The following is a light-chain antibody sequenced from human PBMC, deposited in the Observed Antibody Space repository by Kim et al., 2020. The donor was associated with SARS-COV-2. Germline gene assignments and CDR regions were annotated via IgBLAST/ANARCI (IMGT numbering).Light chain of an antibody. CDR3: QAWDSSTASYV. CDR2: QDT. CDR1: RLGDEY. V-gene: IGLV3-1*01. J-gene: IGLJ1*01. Sequence: SYELTQPPSVSVSPGQTANITCSGDRLGDEYAYWYQQKAGQSPVLVIHQDTKRPSGIPERFSGSNSGNTATLTISGTQALDEADYYCQAWDSSTASYVFGTGTKVTVL.